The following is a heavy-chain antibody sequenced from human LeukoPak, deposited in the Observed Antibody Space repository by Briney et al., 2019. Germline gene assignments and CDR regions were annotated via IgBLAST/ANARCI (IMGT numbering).Heavy chain of an antibody. D-gene: IGHD5-24*01. V-gene: IGHV3-23*01. CDR2: ISGSGGST. CDR3: AKDRQGYNQNPDS. Sequence: GGSLRLSCAASGFTFSSYAMSWVRQAPGKGLEWVSAISGSGGSTYYADSVKGRFTISRDNSKNTLYLQMNSLRADDTAIYYCAKDRQGYNQNPDSWGQGTLVTVSS. CDR1: GFTFSSYA. J-gene: IGHJ4*02.